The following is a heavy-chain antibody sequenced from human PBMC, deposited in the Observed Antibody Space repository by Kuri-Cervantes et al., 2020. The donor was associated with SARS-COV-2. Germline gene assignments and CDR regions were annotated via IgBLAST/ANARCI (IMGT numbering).Heavy chain of an antibody. CDR2: IYYRGST. CDR1: GGSISSSSYY. CDR3: ARFWHRDQLLYGWFDP. J-gene: IGHJ5*02. D-gene: IGHD2-2*02. Sequence: ESLKISCTVSGGSISSSSYYWGWLRQPPGKGLEWIGSIYYRGSTNYNPPLKSRVTISVDTSKNQFSLKLTSVTAADTALYSCARFWHRDQLLYGWFDPWGQGTLVTVSS. V-gene: IGHV4-39*07.